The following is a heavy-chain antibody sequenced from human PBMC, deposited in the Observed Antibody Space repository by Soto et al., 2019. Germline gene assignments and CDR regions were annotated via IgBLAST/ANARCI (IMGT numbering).Heavy chain of an antibody. J-gene: IGHJ5*02. CDR1: GGSFSGYY. D-gene: IGHD3-10*01. CDR3: AREMVRGVIKWFDP. Sequence: SETLSLTCAVYGGSFSGYYWSWIRQHPGKGLEWIGYIYYGGSTYYNPSLKSRVTISVDTSKNQFSLKLSSVTAADTAVYYCAREMVRGVIKWFDPWGQGTLVTVSS. V-gene: IGHV4-31*11. CDR2: IYYGGST.